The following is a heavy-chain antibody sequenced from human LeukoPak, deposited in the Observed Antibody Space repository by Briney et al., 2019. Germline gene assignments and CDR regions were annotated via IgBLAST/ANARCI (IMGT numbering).Heavy chain of an antibody. J-gene: IGHJ5*02. CDR2: INHSGST. V-gene: IGHV4-34*01. CDR1: GGSFSGYY. Sequence: SETLSLTCAVYGGSFSGYYWSWIRQPPGKGLEWIGEINHSGSTNYNPSLKSRVTISVDTSKNQFSLKLSSVTAADTAVYYCARGHVVVVAANRGTRVAWFDPWGQGTLVTVSS. D-gene: IGHD2-15*01. CDR3: ARGHVVVVAANRGTRVAWFDP.